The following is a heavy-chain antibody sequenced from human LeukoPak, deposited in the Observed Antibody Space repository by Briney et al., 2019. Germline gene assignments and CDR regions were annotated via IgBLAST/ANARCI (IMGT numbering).Heavy chain of an antibody. J-gene: IGHJ4*02. D-gene: IGHD3-3*01. Sequence: PGRSLRLSCAASGFTFDDYAMHWVRQAPGKGLEWVSGISWNSGSIGYADSVKGRFTISRDNAKNSLYLQMNSLRAEDTAVYYCARDSIFGVEYFDYWGQGTLVTVSS. CDR2: ISWNSGSI. CDR3: ARDSIFGVEYFDY. CDR1: GFTFDDYA. V-gene: IGHV3-9*01.